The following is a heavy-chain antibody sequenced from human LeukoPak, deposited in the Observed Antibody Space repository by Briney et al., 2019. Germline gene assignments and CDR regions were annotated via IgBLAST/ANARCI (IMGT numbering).Heavy chain of an antibody. V-gene: IGHV1-18*04. CDR2: ISAYNGNT. D-gene: IGHD3-22*01. Sequence: GASVKVSCKASGYTFTGYYMHWVRQAPGQGLEWMGWISAYNGNTNYAQKLQGRVTMTTDTSTSTAYMELRSLRSDDTAVYYCARASTWDYYDSSGPGYFQHWGQGTLVTVSS. J-gene: IGHJ1*01. CDR1: GYTFTGYY. CDR3: ARASTWDYYDSSGPGYFQH.